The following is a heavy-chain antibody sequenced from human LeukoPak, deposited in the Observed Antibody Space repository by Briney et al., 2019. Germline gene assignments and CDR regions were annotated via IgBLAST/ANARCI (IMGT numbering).Heavy chain of an antibody. CDR2: IYYSGIT. D-gene: IGHD3-22*01. V-gene: IGHV4-30-4*01. J-gene: IGHJ4*02. CDR3: ARIYDSSGYGSWDFDY. CDR1: GGSNRRWDYY. Sequence: PSETLSLTRTVSGGSNRRWDYYGSWVPQPPGKGVEWIGYIYYSGITYYNPSLKSRVTISLDTPKNQFSLKLSSVTASDTAVYYCARIYDSSGYGSWDFDYWGQGTLVTVTA.